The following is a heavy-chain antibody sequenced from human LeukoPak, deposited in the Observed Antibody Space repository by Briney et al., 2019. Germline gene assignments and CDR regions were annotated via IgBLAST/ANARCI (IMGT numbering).Heavy chain of an antibody. CDR3: ANEGRDGYTEYFDY. V-gene: IGHV3-30*02. J-gene: IGHJ4*02. CDR2: IRYDGSNK. CDR1: GFTFSSYG. D-gene: IGHD5-24*01. Sequence: PAGSLRLSCAASGFTFSSYGMHWVRQATGKGLEWVAFIRYDGSNKYYADSVKGRFTISRDNSKNTLYLQMNSLRAEDTAVYYSANEGRDGYTEYFDYWGQGTLVTVSS.